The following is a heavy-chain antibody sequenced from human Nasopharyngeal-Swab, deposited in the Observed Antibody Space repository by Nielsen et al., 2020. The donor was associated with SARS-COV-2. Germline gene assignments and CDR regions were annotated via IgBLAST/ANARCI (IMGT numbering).Heavy chain of an antibody. Sequence: ASVKISCKASGYTFSDYYMHWVRHPPAQGLQWMGRVNPNSGDTIYAQEFQGRVTMTGDTSIGTAYMELRRLISDDTAVYYCVRDDGGVPGIPETGPPGAFWGQGTLVTVSS. V-gene: IGHV1-2*06. CDR1: GYTFSDYY. J-gene: IGHJ4*02. CDR3: VRDDGGVPGIPETGPPGAF. D-gene: IGHD6-13*01. CDR2: VNPNSGDT.